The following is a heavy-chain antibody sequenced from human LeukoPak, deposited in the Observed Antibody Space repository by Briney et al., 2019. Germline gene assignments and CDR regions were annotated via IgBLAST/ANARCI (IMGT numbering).Heavy chain of an antibody. CDR2: MYLSGTT. J-gene: IGHJ4*02. Sequence: PGGSLRLSCAASGFTFNTYTMNWVRQAPGTGLEWIGEMYLSGTTHSNPSVKSRVTISIDKSKNQFFLNLSSVTAADTAVYYCAGLVGRYSSGLYYYYFDYWGQGTLVTVSS. CDR1: GFTFNTYTM. V-gene: IGHV4-4*02. D-gene: IGHD3-22*01. CDR3: AGLVGRYSSGLYYYYFDY.